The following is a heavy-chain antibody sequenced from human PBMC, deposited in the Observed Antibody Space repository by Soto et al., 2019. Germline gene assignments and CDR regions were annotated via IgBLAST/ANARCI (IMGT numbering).Heavy chain of an antibody. V-gene: IGHV4-59*01. CDR3: ARDGDGRMTTNPYYYNGMDV. J-gene: IGHJ6*02. Sequence: PSETLSLTCTVSGGSLGSYYWSWIRQPPGKGLEWIGYVFYTGKVNYSASLKSRVSISLDTSNYQFSLKLSSVTAADTAVYFFARDGDGRMTTNPYYYNGMDVWGPGTTVTVS. CDR1: GGSLGSYY. D-gene: IGHD4-4*01. CDR2: VFYTGKV.